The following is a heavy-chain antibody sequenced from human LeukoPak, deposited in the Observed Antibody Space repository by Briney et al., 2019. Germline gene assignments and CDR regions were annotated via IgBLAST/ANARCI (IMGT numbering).Heavy chain of an antibody. CDR3: ARDRSWGSQCYFDY. Sequence: EGSLRLSCAASGFHFSTYGMHWVRQAPGKGLEWVGVIWYDGSNKIYAESVKGRFTISRDNSKNTLYLQMNSLRAEDTAVYYCARDRSWGSQCYFDYWGQGTLVTVSS. CDR2: IWYDGSNK. CDR1: GFHFSTYG. J-gene: IGHJ4*02. V-gene: IGHV3-33*01. D-gene: IGHD7-27*01.